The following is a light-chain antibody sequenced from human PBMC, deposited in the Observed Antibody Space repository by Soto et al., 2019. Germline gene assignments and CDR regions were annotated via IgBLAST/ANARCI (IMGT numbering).Light chain of an antibody. CDR1: QGVRSS. J-gene: IGKJ3*01. CDR2: EIS. Sequence: DIQMTKSPSSLSASAGDRVTITCRASQGVRSSLDWYQQKPGKAPKRLIYEISSLQSGVPSRFSGSGSGTEFTLTISSLQPEDFATYYCLQHNSYPFTFGPGTKVDIK. V-gene: IGKV1-17*01. CDR3: LQHNSYPFT.